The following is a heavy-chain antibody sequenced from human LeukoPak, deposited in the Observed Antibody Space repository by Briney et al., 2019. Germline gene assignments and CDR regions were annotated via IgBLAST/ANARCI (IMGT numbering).Heavy chain of an antibody. CDR3: ATDPRTTVFGTFRYYYMDV. D-gene: IGHD3-3*01. Sequence: EASVKVSCKASGYTFTDYYIHWVRQAPGQGLEWMGWINPDSGYTNYAQKFQGRVTMTRDTSINTAYMELSRLTSDDTAVYYCATDPRTTVFGTFRYYYMDVWGEGTTVAVSS. J-gene: IGHJ6*03. V-gene: IGHV1-2*02. CDR1: GYTFTDYY. CDR2: INPDSGYT.